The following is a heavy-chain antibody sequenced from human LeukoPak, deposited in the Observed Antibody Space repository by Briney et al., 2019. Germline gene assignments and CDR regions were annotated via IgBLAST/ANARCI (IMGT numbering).Heavy chain of an antibody. CDR1: GYTFTGYY. J-gene: IGHJ6*03. Sequence: ASVEVSCKASGYTFTGYYMHWVRQAPGQGLEWMGWINPNSGGTNYAQKFQGRVTMTRDTSISTAYMELSRLRSDDTAVYYCARDFTHYDFWSGYSIRGSDYYMDVWGKGTTVTVSS. D-gene: IGHD3-3*01. V-gene: IGHV1-2*02. CDR2: INPNSGGT. CDR3: ARDFTHYDFWSGYSIRGSDYYMDV.